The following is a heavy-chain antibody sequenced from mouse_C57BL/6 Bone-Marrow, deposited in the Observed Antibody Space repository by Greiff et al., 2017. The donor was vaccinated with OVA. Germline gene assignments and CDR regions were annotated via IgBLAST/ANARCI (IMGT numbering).Heavy chain of an antibody. CDR1: GFTFSSYA. V-gene: IGHV5-4*01. J-gene: IGHJ3*01. CDR3: AREGGNSLAY. D-gene: IGHD2-1*01. CDR2: ISDGGSYT. Sequence: EVQVVESGGGLVKPGGSLKLSCAASGFTFSSYAMSWVRQTPEKRLEWVATISDGGSYTYYPDNVKGRFTISRDNAKNNLYLQMSHLKSEDTAMYYCAREGGNSLAYWGQGTLVTVSA.